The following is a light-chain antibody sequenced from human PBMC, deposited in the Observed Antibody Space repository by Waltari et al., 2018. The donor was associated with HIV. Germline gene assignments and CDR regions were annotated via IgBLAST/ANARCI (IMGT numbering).Light chain of an antibody. V-gene: IGKV3-20*01. J-gene: IGKJ5*01. Sequence: EIVLTQSPGTLSLSPGERATLSCRASQSVSSSYLAWYQQKPGQAPRLLIYDASNRATGSPDRCSDSGSGTDFTLTISRLEPEDFAVYYCQHYGSSQITFGQGTRLEIK. CDR1: QSVSSSY. CDR3: QHYGSSQIT. CDR2: DAS.